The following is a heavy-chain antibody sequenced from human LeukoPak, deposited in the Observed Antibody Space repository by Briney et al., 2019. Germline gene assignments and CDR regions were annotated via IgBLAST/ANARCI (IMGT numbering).Heavy chain of an antibody. V-gene: IGHV3-74*01. D-gene: IGHD1-14*01. CDR2: IISDGSRI. CDR1: GFTLSSYW. J-gene: IGHJ3*02. CDR3: TRDWRNTAFDI. Sequence: GGSLRLSCAASGFTLSSYWMHWVRQVPGQGLVWVSRIISDGSRISYADSVKGRFTISRDNAKNTLYLQMNSLRAEDTAVYYCTRDWRNTAFDIWGQGTMVTVSS.